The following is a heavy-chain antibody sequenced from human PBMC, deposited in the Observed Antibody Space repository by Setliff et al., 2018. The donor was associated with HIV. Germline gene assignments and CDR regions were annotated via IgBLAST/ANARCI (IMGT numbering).Heavy chain of an antibody. CDR2: IKENGDEK. V-gene: IGHV3-7*03. J-gene: IGHJ4*02. CDR3: ARSVPDSAYRPTDY. CDR1: GFTFSTYW. D-gene: IGHD3-22*01. Sequence: GESLRLSCAASGFTFSTYWMSWFRQAPGKGLEWVANIKENGDEKYYVDSVKGRFTISRDNAKNSLYLQMSSLRVEDTAVYYCARSVPDSAYRPTDYWGQGTQVTV.